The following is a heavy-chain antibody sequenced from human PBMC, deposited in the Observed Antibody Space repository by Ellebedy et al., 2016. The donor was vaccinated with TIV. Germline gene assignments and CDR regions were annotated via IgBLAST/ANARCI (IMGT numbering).Heavy chain of an antibody. D-gene: IGHD2/OR15-2a*01. J-gene: IGHJ6*03. CDR2: TSDSGNT. V-gene: IGHV4-4*07. Sequence: SETLSLXXTVSGVSISSYYWSWIRQPAGKGLEWIGRTSDSGNTNYNPSLKSRVTMSVDTSKNQFSVKLSSVTAADTAVYYCARGTFDYYMDVWGKGTTVTVSS. CDR1: GVSISSYY. CDR3: ARGTFDYYMDV.